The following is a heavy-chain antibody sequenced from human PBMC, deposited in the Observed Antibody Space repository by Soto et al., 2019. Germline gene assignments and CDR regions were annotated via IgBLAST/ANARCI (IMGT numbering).Heavy chain of an antibody. CDR2: ISGSGGST. V-gene: IGHV3-23*01. CDR3: AKGNLVGAISGSFDY. J-gene: IGHJ4*02. CDR1: GFTFSSYA. D-gene: IGHD1-26*01. Sequence: EVQLLESGGGLVQPGGSLRLSCAASGFTFSSYAMSWVRQAPGKGLEWVSAISGSGGSTYYADSVKGRFTISRDNSKNPLYRQMNSLRAEDTAVYYCAKGNLVGAISGSFDYWGQGTLVTVSS.